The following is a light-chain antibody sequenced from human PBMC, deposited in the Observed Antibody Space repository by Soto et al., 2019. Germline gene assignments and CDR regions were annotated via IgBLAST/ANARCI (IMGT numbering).Light chain of an antibody. CDR1: QGISSY. CDR2: DAS. V-gene: IGKV1-9*01. Sequence: DSRWTQSPSFLSASVGDRVTITCRASQGISSYLAWYQQRPGKAPKLLVYDASTLQNGVPSRFSGSVSGTEFTLTISSLQPEDFTTYYCQHTNSFPLPFGGRTK. J-gene: IGKJ4*01. CDR3: QHTNSFPLP.